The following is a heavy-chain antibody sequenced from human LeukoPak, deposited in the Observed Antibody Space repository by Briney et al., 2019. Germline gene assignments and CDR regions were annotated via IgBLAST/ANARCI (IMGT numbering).Heavy chain of an antibody. CDR2: VYYTGAS. Sequence: SETLSLTCTVSGGSISSSSYYWGWIRQPPGKGLEWIGSVYYTGASYYNPSLKSRVTISIDTSKNHFSLNLTSVTAADTAVYYCARQGAPRWLQSQYFDYWGQGTLVTVSS. CDR3: ARQGAPRWLQSQYFDY. J-gene: IGHJ4*02. CDR1: GGSISSSSYY. V-gene: IGHV4-39*07. D-gene: IGHD5-24*01.